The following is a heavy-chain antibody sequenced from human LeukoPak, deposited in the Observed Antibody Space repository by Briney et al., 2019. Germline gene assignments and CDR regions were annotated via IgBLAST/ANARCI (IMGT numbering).Heavy chain of an antibody. CDR1: GFTFSSYG. V-gene: IGHV3-30*02. CDR2: IWYGGSNK. CDR3: AKDAGNAEYFQH. Sequence: GGSLRLSCAASGFTFSSYGMHWVRQAPGKGLEWVAVIWYGGSNKHYADSVKGRFTISRDNSKNTLYLQMNSLRAEDTAVYYCAKDAGNAEYFQHWGQGTLVTVSS. D-gene: IGHD3-10*01. J-gene: IGHJ1*01.